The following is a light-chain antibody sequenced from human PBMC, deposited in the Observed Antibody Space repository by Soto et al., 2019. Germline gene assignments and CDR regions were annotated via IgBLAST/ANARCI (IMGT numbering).Light chain of an antibody. V-gene: IGKV1-5*03. Sequence: IQMTQSPSTLSASVGDRVTITCRASQSISDLLAWYQKKPGEAPKHLIYKASSLESGVPSRFSGSGSGTQFSLNRSSLQPDDFATYYCQQYYNYSPFGGGPKVEIK. J-gene: IGKJ4*02. CDR3: QQYYNYSP. CDR2: KAS. CDR1: QSISDL.